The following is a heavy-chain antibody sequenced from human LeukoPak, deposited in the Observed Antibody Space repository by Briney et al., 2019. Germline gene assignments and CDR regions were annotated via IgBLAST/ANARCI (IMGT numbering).Heavy chain of an antibody. D-gene: IGHD2-2*01. Sequence: SETLSLTCTVSGGSISSYYWSWIRQPPGKGLEWIGYIYTRGSTNYNPSLKSRVTISVDTSKNQFSLKLSSVTAADTAVYYCARVVPAAMEGYYYYYMDVWGKGTTVTVSS. CDR2: IYTRGST. CDR3: ARVVPAAMEGYYYYYMDV. V-gene: IGHV4-4*09. CDR1: GGSISSYY. J-gene: IGHJ6*03.